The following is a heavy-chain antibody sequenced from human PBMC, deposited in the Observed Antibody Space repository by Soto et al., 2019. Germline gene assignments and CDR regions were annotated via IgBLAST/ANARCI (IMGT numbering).Heavy chain of an antibody. CDR2: INHSGST. J-gene: IGHJ6*02. CDR3: ARSLAVAQDAHGMDV. V-gene: IGHV4-34*01. D-gene: IGHD6-19*01. CDR1: GGSFSGYY. Sequence: SETLSLTCAVYGGSFSGYYWSWIRQPPGKGLEWIGEINHSGSTNYNPSLKSRVTISVDTSKNQFSLKLSSVTAADTAVYYCARSLAVAQDAHGMDVWGQGTTVTVSS.